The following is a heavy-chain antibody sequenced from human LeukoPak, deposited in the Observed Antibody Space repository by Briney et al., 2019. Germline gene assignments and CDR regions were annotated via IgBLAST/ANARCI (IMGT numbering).Heavy chain of an antibody. V-gene: IGHV3-21*01. Sequence: GGSLRLSCAASGFTFSNAWMNWVRQAPGKGLEWVSSISSSSSYIYYADSVKGRFTISRDNAKNSLYLQMNSLRAEDTAVYYCARVGYSYGKDDYYYYMDVWGKGTTVTVSS. D-gene: IGHD5-18*01. J-gene: IGHJ6*03. CDR3: ARVGYSYGKDDYYYYMDV. CDR1: GFTFSNAW. CDR2: ISSSSSYI.